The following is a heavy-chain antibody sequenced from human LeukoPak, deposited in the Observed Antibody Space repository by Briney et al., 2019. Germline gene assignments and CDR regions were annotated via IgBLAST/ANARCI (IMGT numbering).Heavy chain of an antibody. CDR1: GASISSADFF. CDR3: AREGGPYRPLDY. Sequence: SETLSLTCTVSGASISSADFFWSWIRQPPGKGPEWIGYTHYSGRTYYNPSLRSRLTISADTSKNQFSLRLSSVTAADTAVYYCAREGGPYRPLDYSGQGTLVTVSS. V-gene: IGHV4-30-4*08. CDR2: THYSGRT. J-gene: IGHJ4*02.